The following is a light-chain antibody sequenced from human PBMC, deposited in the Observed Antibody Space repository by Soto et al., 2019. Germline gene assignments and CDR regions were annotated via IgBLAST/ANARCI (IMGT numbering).Light chain of an antibody. CDR1: QDIRTY. CDR3: QHYATVPLT. Sequence: DLQMTQSPSSLSASVGDTVTITCQASQDIRTYLNWYQQKPGKAPKLVIYDASNLQTGVPSRFSGSGSGTHFTFTITSLRPEDIATYYCQHYATVPLTFGGGTKVEIK. V-gene: IGKV1-33*01. J-gene: IGKJ4*01. CDR2: DAS.